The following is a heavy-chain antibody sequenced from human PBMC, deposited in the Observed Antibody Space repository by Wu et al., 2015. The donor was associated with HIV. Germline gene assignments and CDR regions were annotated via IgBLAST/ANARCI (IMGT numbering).Heavy chain of an antibody. D-gene: IGHD3-10*01. Sequence: QVQLVQSGAEVKKPGSSVKVSCKASGGTFSSYAISWVRQAPGQGLEWMGRIIPIFGTANYAQKFQGRVTITADESTSTAYMELSSLRSEDTAVYYCARGRARYYYYGSGSYYNLGAFDIWGQGTMVTVSS. CDR3: ARGRARYYYYGSGSYYNLGAFDI. J-gene: IGHJ3*02. CDR2: IIPIFGTA. CDR1: GGTFSSYA. V-gene: IGHV1-69*13.